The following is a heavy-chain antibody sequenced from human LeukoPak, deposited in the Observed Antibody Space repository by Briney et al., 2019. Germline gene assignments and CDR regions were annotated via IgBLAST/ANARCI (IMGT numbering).Heavy chain of an antibody. Sequence: GGSLRLSCAASGFTVDDYSMHWVCQARGKGLEWVSLISWDGGSTYYADSVKGRFTISRDNSKNSLYLQMNSLRTEDTALYYCAQDMSSYGLDYWGQGTPVTVSS. CDR1: GFTVDDYS. CDR2: ISWDGGST. V-gene: IGHV3-43*01. J-gene: IGHJ4*02. D-gene: IGHD5-18*01. CDR3: AQDMSSYGLDY.